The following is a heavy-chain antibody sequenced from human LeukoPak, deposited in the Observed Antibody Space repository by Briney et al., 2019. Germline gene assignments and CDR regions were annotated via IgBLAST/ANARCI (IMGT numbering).Heavy chain of an antibody. CDR2: INPNSGGT. Sequence: ASVKVSCKASGYTFTSYDINWVRQAPGQGLEWMGWINPNSGGTNYAQKFQGRVTMTRDTSISTAYMELSRLRSDDTAVYYCAKSEMATITAFDIWGQGTMVTVSS. J-gene: IGHJ3*02. CDR1: GYTFTSYD. CDR3: AKSEMATITAFDI. V-gene: IGHV1-2*02. D-gene: IGHD5-24*01.